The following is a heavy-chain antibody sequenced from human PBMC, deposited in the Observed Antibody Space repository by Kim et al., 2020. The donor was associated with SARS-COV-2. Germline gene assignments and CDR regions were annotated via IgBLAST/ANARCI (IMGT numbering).Heavy chain of an antibody. J-gene: IGHJ4*02. CDR3: ARDRRMVRGVIISLPDY. CDR2: ISAYNGNT. V-gene: IGHV1-18*01. Sequence: ASVKVSCKASGYTFTSYGISWVRQAPGQGLEWMGWISAYNGNTNYAQQLLGRVTMTTDTSTSTAYRELRSLISDDTAVYYCARDRRMVRGVIISLPDYWGQGTPGTVSS. CDR1: GYTFTSYG. D-gene: IGHD3-10*01.